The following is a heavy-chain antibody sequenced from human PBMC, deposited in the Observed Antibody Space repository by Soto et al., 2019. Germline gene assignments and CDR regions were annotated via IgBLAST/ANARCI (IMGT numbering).Heavy chain of an antibody. Sequence: SGPTLVNPTQTLTLTCTFSGFSLSTSGMCVSWVRQPPGKALEWLALIDWDDDKYYSTSLKTRLTISKDTSKNQVVLTMTNMDPVDTATYYCARTPIYYYYYGMDVWGQGTTVTVSS. CDR1: GFSLSTSGMC. J-gene: IGHJ6*02. V-gene: IGHV2-70*20. CDR3: ARTPIYYYYYGMDV. CDR2: IDWDDDK.